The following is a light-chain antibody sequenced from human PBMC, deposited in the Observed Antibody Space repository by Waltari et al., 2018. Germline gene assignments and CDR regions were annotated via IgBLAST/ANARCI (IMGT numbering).Light chain of an antibody. CDR2: SNN. J-gene: IGLJ2*01. CDR1: SSNIENNP. V-gene: IGLV1-44*01. CDR3: AAWDDGLNGPV. Sequence: QSVLTQPPSASGAPGQRVTISCSGRSSNIENNPLNWYQQLPGTAPRLLIYSNNQRPSGVPDRFPGSKSGTSASLAIRGLQSEDEADYYCAAWDDGLNGPVFGGGTKLTVL.